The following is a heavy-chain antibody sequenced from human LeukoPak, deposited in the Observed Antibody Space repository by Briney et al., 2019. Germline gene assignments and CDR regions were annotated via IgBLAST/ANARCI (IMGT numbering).Heavy chain of an antibody. CDR2: IYYSGST. CDR1: GGSISSHY. D-gene: IGHD1-1*01. CDR3: ARGLGRNVGYFDY. V-gene: IGHV4-59*11. J-gene: IGHJ4*02. Sequence: SETLSLTCTVSGGSISSHYWSWIRQPPGKGLEWIGYIYYSGSTNYNPSLKSRVTISVDTSKNQFSLKLSSVTAADTAVYYCARGLGRNVGYFDYWGQGTLVTVSS.